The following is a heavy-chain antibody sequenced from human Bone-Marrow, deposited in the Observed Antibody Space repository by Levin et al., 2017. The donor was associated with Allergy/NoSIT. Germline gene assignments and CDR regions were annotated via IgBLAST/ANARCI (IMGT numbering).Heavy chain of an antibody. CDR1: GFTFSSYS. D-gene: IGHD6-19*01. V-gene: IGHV3-48*02. Sequence: GGSLRLSCATSGFTFSSYSMNWVRQAPGKGLEWVSYISVGSTTIYYADSVKGRFTISRDNAKNSLSLQMHSLRDEDTAVYYCARDVSPYSSPPDYWGQGTMVTVSS. J-gene: IGHJ4*02. CDR3: ARDVSPYSSPPDY. CDR2: ISVGSTTI.